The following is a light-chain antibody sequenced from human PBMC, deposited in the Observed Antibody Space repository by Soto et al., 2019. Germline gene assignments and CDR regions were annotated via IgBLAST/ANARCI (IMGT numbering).Light chain of an antibody. CDR1: QGISSD. CDR2: AAS. V-gene: IGKV1-9*01. J-gene: IGKJ3*01. CDR3: QQLNSYL. Sequence: IPLTQSPSSLSASVGDRVTITCRASQGISSDLAWYQQKPGKAPKLLIYAASTLQSGVPSRFSGSGSGTDFTLTISSLQPEDFATYYCQQLNSYLFGPGTKVDIK.